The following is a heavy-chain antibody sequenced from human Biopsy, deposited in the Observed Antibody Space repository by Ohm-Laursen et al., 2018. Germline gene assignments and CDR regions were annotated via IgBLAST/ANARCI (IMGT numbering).Heavy chain of an antibody. Sequence: SDTLSLTCTVSGDSISTSTTYYWDWLRQPPGKGLEWIGSIYNSETTFYNPSLKSRVAISVDTSMNQFSLKVSSVAAADTALYYCARHPTGFWFDPWGHGTLVTVSS. J-gene: IGHJ5*02. CDR1: GDSISTSTTYY. V-gene: IGHV4-39*01. CDR3: ARHPTGFWFDP. CDR2: IYNSETT.